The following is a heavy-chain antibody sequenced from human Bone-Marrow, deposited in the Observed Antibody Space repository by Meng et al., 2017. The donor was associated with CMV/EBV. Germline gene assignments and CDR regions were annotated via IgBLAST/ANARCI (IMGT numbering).Heavy chain of an antibody. CDR2: IYYSGST. CDR3: ARDRSGDSGYPSYFDY. Sequence: SETLSLTCTVSGGSISSGDYYWSWIRQPPGKGLEWIGYIYYSGSTYYNPSLKSRVTISVDTSKNQFSLKLSSVTAADTAVYYCARDRSGDSGYPSYFDYWGQGTLVTVSS. V-gene: IGHV4-30-4*02. CDR1: GGSISSGDYY. D-gene: IGHD5-12*01. J-gene: IGHJ4*02.